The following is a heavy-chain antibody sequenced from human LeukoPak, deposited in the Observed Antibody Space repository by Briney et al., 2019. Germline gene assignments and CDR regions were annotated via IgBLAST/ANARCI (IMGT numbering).Heavy chain of an antibody. CDR1: GGSFSGYY. Sequence: SETLSLTCAVYGGSFSGYYWSWIRQPPGKGLEWIGYIYYSGSTNYNPSLKSRVTISVDTSKNQFSLKLSSVTAADTAVYYCARHAPGYYYDSSGYYFDYWGQGTLVAVSS. CDR3: ARHAPGYYYDSSGYYFDY. CDR2: IYYSGST. D-gene: IGHD3-22*01. J-gene: IGHJ4*02. V-gene: IGHV4-59*08.